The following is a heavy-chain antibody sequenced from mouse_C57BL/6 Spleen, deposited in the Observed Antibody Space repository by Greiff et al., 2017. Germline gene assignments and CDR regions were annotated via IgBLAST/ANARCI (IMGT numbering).Heavy chain of an antibody. D-gene: IGHD1-1*01. Sequence: VKLQQPGAELVRPGSSVKLSCKASGYTFTSYWMHWVKQRPIQGLEWIGNIDPSDSETHYNQKFKDKATLTVDKSSSTAYMQLSSLTSEDSAVYYCARDGSSGGAMDYWGQGTSVTVSS. CDR1: GYTFTSYW. CDR3: ARDGSSGGAMDY. CDR2: IDPSDSET. J-gene: IGHJ4*01. V-gene: IGHV1-52*01.